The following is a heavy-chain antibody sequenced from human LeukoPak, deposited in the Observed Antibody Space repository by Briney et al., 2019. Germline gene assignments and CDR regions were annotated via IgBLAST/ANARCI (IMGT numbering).Heavy chain of an antibody. CDR2: INHSGST. Sequence: SETLSLTCAVYGGSFSGYYWSWIRQPPGKGLEWIGEINHSGSTNYNPSLKSRVSISVDTSKNQFSLKLSSVTAADTAVYSCARGRGIAAAGTFDYWGQGTLVTVSS. V-gene: IGHV4-34*01. D-gene: IGHD6-13*01. CDR1: GGSFSGYY. CDR3: ARGRGIAAAGTFDY. J-gene: IGHJ4*02.